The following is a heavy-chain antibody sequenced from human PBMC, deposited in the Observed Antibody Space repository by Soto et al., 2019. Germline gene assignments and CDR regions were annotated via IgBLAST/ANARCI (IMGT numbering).Heavy chain of an antibody. CDR3: ARRGGAARPFDY. CDR2: IYYSGST. CDR1: GGSISSSSYY. J-gene: IGHJ4*02. D-gene: IGHD6-6*01. V-gene: IGHV4-39*01. Sequence: SETLSLTCTVSGGSISSSSYYWGWIRQPPGKGLEWIGSIYYSGSTYYNPSLKSRVTISVDTSKNQFSLKLSSVTAADTAVYYCARRGGAARPFDYWGQGTLVTVSS.